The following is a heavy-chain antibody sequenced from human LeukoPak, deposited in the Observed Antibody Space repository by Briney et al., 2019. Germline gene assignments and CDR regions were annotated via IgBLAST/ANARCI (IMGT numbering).Heavy chain of an antibody. V-gene: IGHV4-34*01. Sequence: SETLSLTCAVYGFSFSGYYWSWIRQPPGKGLEWIGEINHSGSTNYNPSLKSRVTISVDTSKNQFSLKLSSVTAADTAVYYCARGRWIQLWLRNYYFDYWGQGTLVTVSS. CDR1: GFSFSGYY. CDR2: INHSGST. J-gene: IGHJ4*02. CDR3: ARGRWIQLWLRNYYFDY. D-gene: IGHD5-18*01.